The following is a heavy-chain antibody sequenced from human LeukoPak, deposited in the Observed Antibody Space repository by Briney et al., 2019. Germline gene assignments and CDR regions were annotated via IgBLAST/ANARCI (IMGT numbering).Heavy chain of an antibody. CDR2: IYYSGST. Sequence: SETLSLTCTVSGGSISSGGYYWSWIRQHPGKGLEWIGYIYYSGSTYYNPSLKSRVTISVDTSKNQFSLKLSSVTAADTAVYYCARGLCSGYDQSFDYWGQGTLVTVSS. CDR1: GGSISSGGYY. V-gene: IGHV4-31*03. CDR3: ARGLCSGYDQSFDY. J-gene: IGHJ4*02. D-gene: IGHD5-12*01.